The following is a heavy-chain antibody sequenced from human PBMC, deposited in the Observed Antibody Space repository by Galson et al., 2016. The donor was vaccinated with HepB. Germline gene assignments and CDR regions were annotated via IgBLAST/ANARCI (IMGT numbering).Heavy chain of an antibody. V-gene: IGHV4-61*01. J-gene: IGHJ4*02. CDR2: IYHSGRT. D-gene: IGHD3-22*01. CDR3: ARMIIVTRGIDY. CDR1: GDSVNSDFHC. Sequence: SETLSLTCSVSGDSVNSDFHCWSWLRQPPGKGLEWIGYIYHSGRTKFNPALKSRVTMSVDTSKSQFSLKLTSVTAADTAVYYCARMIIVTRGIDYWGQGTLVTVSP.